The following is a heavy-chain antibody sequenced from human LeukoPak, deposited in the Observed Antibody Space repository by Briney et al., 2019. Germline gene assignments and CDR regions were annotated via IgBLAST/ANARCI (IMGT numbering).Heavy chain of an antibody. J-gene: IGHJ4*02. CDR3: AKGSTVTTVGDFDY. Sequence: PGGSLRLFCAASGFTFSSYAMSWVRQAPGKGLEGVSAISGSGGSTYYADSVKGRFTISRDNSKHTLYLQMNSLRAEDTAVYYCAKGSTVTTVGDFDYWGQGTLVTVSS. V-gene: IGHV3-23*01. D-gene: IGHD4-11*01. CDR2: ISGSGGST. CDR1: GFTFSSYA.